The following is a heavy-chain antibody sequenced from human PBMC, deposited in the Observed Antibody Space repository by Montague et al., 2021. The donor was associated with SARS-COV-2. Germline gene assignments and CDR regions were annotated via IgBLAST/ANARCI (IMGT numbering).Heavy chain of an antibody. J-gene: IGHJ3*02. CDR2: IYYSGST. V-gene: IGHV4-59*01. CDR3: ARIRAIKYDAFDI. CDR1: GGSITGYY. D-gene: IGHD2-2*01. Sequence: SETLSLTCSVSGGSITGYYWSWIRQPPGKGLEWIGYIYYSGSTKYNPSLKSRVNISLDTPKNQFSLMLTSVTAADTAVYYCARIRAIKYDAFDIWGQGTVVAVSS.